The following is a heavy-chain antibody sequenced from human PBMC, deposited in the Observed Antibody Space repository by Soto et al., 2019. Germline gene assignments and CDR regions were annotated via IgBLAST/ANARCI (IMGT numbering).Heavy chain of an antibody. CDR1: GGSFSGYY. J-gene: IGHJ6*02. CDR3: ARRLLKRSYGSGGIYYYYYGMDV. Sequence: QVQLQQWGAGLLKPSETLSLTCAVYGGSFSGYYWSWIRQPPGKGLEWIGEINHSGSTNYNPSLKSRVTISVDTSKNQFSLKLSSVTAADTAVYYCARRLLKRSYGSGGIYYYYYGMDVWGQGTTVTVSS. V-gene: IGHV4-34*01. D-gene: IGHD3-10*01. CDR2: INHSGST.